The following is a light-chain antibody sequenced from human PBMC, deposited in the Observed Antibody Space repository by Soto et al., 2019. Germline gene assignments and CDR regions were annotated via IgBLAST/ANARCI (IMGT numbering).Light chain of an antibody. CDR2: EVY. CDR1: QSLLHSDGKTC. CDR3: MQSVQFPWT. Sequence: DLVMTQTPLSLSVTPGQPASISCKSSQSLLHSDGKTCLFWYLQKPGQPPQLLIYEVYIRISGVPDRFSGSGSGTDFTLKISRVEAGDVGVYYCMQSVQFPWTFGQGTKVEIK. V-gene: IGKV2D-29*01. J-gene: IGKJ1*01.